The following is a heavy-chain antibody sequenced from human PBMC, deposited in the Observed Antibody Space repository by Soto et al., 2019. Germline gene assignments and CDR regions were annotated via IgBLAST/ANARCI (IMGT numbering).Heavy chain of an antibody. D-gene: IGHD1-26*01. CDR2: IWYDGSNK. V-gene: IGHV3-33*01. J-gene: IGHJ4*02. CDR1: GFTFSSYG. Sequence: QVQLVESGGGVVQPGRSLRLSCAASGFTFSSYGMHWVRQAPGKGLEWVAVIWYDGSNKYYADSVKGRFTISRDNSKNPLYLQMNSLRAEDTAVYYCERAGGKWEAFDYWGQGTLVTVSS. CDR3: ERAGGKWEAFDY.